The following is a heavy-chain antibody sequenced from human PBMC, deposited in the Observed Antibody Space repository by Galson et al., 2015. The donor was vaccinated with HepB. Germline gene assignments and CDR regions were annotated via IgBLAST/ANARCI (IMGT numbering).Heavy chain of an antibody. V-gene: IGHV3-48*02. J-gene: IGHJ4*02. CDR3: TRGDGADSWYSEF. CDR1: GFRFSMYS. D-gene: IGHD1-26*01. Sequence: SLRLSCAASGFRFSMYSMNWVRQAPGKGLEWISYISGSSGRIDYADSVQGRFTISRDNARNSMYLQMRSLRDEDTAVYFCTRGDGADSWYSEFWGQGTLVTVSS. CDR2: ISGSSGRI.